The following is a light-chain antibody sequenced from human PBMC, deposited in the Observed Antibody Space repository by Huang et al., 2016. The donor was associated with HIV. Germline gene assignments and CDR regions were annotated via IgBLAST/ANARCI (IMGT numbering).Light chain of an antibody. Sequence: EIVMTQSPGTLSVAPGERATLSCRASQNINTNLAWFQQKPGQAPRLLIYAASTRTADFPTRFSGRGSRTEVTLTISSLQSEDIAVYYCQQYNDWPRSFGQGTKVEIK. CDR3: QQYNDWPRS. J-gene: IGKJ1*01. CDR1: QNINTN. CDR2: AAS. V-gene: IGKV3-15*01.